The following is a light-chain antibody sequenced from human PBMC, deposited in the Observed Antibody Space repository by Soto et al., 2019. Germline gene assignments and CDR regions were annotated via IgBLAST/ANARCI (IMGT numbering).Light chain of an antibody. CDR2: AAS. CDR1: QSISSY. J-gene: IGKJ1*01. Sequence: DIQMTQSPSSLSASVGDRVTITCRASQSISSYLNWYQQKPGKAPKLLIYAASSLQSGVPSRFSCSGSGTDFPLTISSLHPEDFATYYCHKSYSTPPTFGQGTKAEIK. V-gene: IGKV1-39*01. CDR3: HKSYSTPPT.